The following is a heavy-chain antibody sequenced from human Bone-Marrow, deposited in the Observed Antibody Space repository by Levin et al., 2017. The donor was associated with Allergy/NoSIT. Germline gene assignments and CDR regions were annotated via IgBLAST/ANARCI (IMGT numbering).Heavy chain of an antibody. J-gene: IGHJ4*02. V-gene: IGHV3-23*01. Sequence: GGSLRLSCAASGFTFTTYAMSWVRQAPGKGLEWVSTISGSGGTTYYADSVRGRFTISRDNSKNTLDLQMNSLRADDTAVYYCAKVRDYIWGSFDYCGQGSLVTVSS. CDR1: GFTFTTYA. CDR2: ISGSGGTT. CDR3: AKVRDYIWGSFDY. D-gene: IGHD3-16*01.